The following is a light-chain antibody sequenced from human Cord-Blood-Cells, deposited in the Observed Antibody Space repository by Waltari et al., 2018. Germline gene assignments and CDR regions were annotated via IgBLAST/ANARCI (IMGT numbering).Light chain of an antibody. CDR2: AAS. CDR3: QQSYSTPPT. Sequence: DIQMTQSPSSLSASVGDRVTIPCRASQSISSYLNWYQQKPGKAPKRLIYAASSLQSGVPSRCSGSGSGTDFTLTISSLQPEEFATYYCQQSYSTPPTFGQGTKVEIK. V-gene: IGKV1-39*01. CDR1: QSISSY. J-gene: IGKJ1*01.